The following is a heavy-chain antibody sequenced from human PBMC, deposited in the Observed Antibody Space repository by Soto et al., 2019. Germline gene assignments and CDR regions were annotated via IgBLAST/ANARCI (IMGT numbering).Heavy chain of an antibody. CDR1: GGSISSGDYY. CDR2: IYYSGST. D-gene: IGHD4-17*01. J-gene: IGHJ5*02. CDR3: ARGNDYPNWFDP. V-gene: IGHV4-30-4*01. Sequence: SETLSLTCTVSGGSISSGDYYWSWIRQPPGKGLEWIGYIYYSGSTYYNPSLKSRVTISVDTSKNQFSLKLSSVTAADTAVYYCARGNDYPNWFDPWGQGTLVTVSS.